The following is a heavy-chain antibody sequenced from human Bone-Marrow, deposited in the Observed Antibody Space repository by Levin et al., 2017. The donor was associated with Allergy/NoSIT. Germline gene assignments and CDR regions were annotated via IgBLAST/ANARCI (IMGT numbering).Heavy chain of an antibody. CDR3: AQRAGFGTKYFDS. CDR2: IFWDGDK. CDR1: GFSLSTRGMG. J-gene: IGHJ5*01. Sequence: NASGPTLVKPTQTLTLTCTFSGFSLSTRGMGVGWIRQPPEKALEWLALIFWDGDKFYNPSLKSRITITEDRSKNQVDLTMTDMDPVDTATYYCAQRAGFGTKYFDSWGPGALVTVSS. D-gene: IGHD2-8*01. V-gene: IGHV2-5*02.